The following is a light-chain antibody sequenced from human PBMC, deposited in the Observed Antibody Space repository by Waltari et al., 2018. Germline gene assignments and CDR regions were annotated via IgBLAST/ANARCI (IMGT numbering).Light chain of an antibody. J-gene: IGLJ3*02. CDR2: DNG. CDR1: DIGSKS. Sequence: SYVLTQPPSVSVAPGQTARISCGGSDIGSKSVHWYQQKPGQAPGRVVYDNGDRPAGNPGVFSGYNSGYTATLTISSVEAGDEADYYCQVWESTSDHRVFGGGTKLTVL. CDR3: QVWESTSDHRV. V-gene: IGLV3-21*02.